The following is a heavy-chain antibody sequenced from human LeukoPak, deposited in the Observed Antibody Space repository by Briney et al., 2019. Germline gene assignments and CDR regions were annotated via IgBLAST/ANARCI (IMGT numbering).Heavy chain of an antibody. CDR2: ISSSSSYI. D-gene: IGHD3-22*01. Sequence: PGGSLRLSCAASGFTFSSYEMNWVRQAPGKGLEWVSSISSSSSYIYYADSVKGRFTISRDNAKNSLYLQMNSLRAEDTAVYYCAKSYYYDSSGYLLLSDYWGQGTLVTVSS. CDR3: AKSYYYDSSGYLLLSDY. J-gene: IGHJ4*02. CDR1: GFTFSSYE. V-gene: IGHV3-21*01.